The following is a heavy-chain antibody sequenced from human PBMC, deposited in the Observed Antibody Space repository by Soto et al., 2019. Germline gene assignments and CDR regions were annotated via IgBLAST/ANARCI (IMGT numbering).Heavy chain of an antibody. CDR3: ARGGFFGFDYLIDY. CDR1: TFSLRNYY. D-gene: IGHD5-12*01. V-gene: IGHV1-46*03. Sequence: ASVKVSCKASTFSLRNYYMHWVRQAPGQGLEWMGIVKPYNRTKNAERFQGRVTMTRDTSTNTLYMELSSLTSEDTAVYYCARGGFFGFDYLIDYWGQGTLVNVSS. CDR2: VKPYNRT. J-gene: IGHJ4*02.